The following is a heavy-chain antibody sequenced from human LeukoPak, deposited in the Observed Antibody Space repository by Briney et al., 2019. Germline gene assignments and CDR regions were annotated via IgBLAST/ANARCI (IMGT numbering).Heavy chain of an antibody. V-gene: IGHV1-46*01. CDR1: GYTFTSYY. D-gene: IGHD3-22*01. CDR3: ARGDDSSGYYGYYFDY. CDR2: INPSGGST. J-gene: IGHJ4*02. Sequence: ASGKVSCKASGYTFTSYYMHWVRQAPGQGLEWMGIINPSGGSTSYAQKFQGRVTMTRDTSTSTVYMELSSLRSEDTAVYYCARGDDSSGYYGYYFDYWGQGTLVTVSS.